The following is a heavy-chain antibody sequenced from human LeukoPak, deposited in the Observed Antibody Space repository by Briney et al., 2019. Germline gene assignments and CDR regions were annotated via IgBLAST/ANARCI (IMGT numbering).Heavy chain of an antibody. D-gene: IGHD3-10*01. J-gene: IGHJ3*02. Sequence: SETLSLTCTVSGGSITSSTYYWGWIRQPPGKGLEWIGSIYYTGSTYYNPSLKSRVTISIDTSKNQFSLNLTPVTAADTAVYFCARDKIVRAAHDAFDIWGQGTMITVSS. CDR3: ARDKIVRAAHDAFDI. CDR2: IYYTGST. V-gene: IGHV4-39*07. CDR1: GGSITSSTYY.